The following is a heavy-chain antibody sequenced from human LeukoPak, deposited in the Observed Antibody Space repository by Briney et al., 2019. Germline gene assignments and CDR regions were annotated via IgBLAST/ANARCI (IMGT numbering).Heavy chain of an antibody. CDR3: VREGGEYLSGPFDY. Sequence: PGGSLRLSCAASGFTFNKYYMSWVRQAPGKGLEWVADIKQDGSEKYYVDSVRGRFTISRDNPKNSLYLQMNSLRADDTAVYYCVREGGEYLSGPFDYWGRGTLATVPS. CDR1: GFTFNKYY. V-gene: IGHV3-7*01. D-gene: IGHD1-26*01. CDR2: IKQDGSEK. J-gene: IGHJ4*02.